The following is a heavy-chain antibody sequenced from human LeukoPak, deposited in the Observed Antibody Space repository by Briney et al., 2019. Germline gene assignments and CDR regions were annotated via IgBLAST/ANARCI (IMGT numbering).Heavy chain of an antibody. CDR2: ISSSGSTI. CDR3: ARVTSSGYYGSFWDY. D-gene: IGHD3-22*01. J-gene: IGHJ4*02. Sequence: PGGSLRLSCAASGFTFSSYEMNWVRQAPGKGLEWVSYISSSGSTIYYADSVKGRFTISRDNAKNSLYLQMNSLRAEDTAVYYCARVTSSGYYGSFWDYWGQGTLVTVSS. V-gene: IGHV3-48*03. CDR1: GFTFSSYE.